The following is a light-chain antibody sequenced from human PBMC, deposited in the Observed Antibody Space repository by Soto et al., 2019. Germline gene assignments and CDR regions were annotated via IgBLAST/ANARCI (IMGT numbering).Light chain of an antibody. CDR3: QQYNNWPLT. CDR2: RAS. Sequence: EIVMTQSPATLSVSPGDRATLSCWASQSVSSNLAWYQKKPGQAPRLLVWRASIRATDMAARFSGSGSGTEFTLTISSLQPEDSAVYCCQQYNNWPLTFGGGSRV. V-gene: IGKV3-15*01. J-gene: IGKJ4*01. CDR1: QSVSSN.